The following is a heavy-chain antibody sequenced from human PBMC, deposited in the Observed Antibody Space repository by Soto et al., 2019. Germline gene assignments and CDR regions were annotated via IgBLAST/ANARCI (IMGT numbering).Heavy chain of an antibody. CDR2: ISSSGTI. V-gene: IGHV3-48*03. J-gene: IGHJ3*02. CDR3: TKEKSVMYSGYDAFDI. CDR1: GFTFSSYE. D-gene: IGHD5-12*01. Sequence: LRLSCAASGFTFSSYELGWVRQAPGKVLEWVAYISSSGTILYADSVKGRFTISRDNADNTLYLQMNSLRAEDTAVYYCTKEKSVMYSGYDAFDIWGRGTMVTVSS.